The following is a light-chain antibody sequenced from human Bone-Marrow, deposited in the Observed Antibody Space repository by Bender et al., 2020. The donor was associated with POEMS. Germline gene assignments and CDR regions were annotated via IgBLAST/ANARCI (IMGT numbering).Light chain of an antibody. J-gene: IGLJ2*01. CDR1: SGDFGVYSY. CDR3: SSYEGIDTLLV. V-gene: IGLV2-8*01. Sequence: QSGLTQPPSASGSPGQSVTISCTGISGDFGVYSYVSWYQHHPGKAPKLIIYEVFRRPSGVPDRFSGSKSGNTASLTVSALQPEDEGDYYCSSYEGIDTLLVFGGGTRLTVL. CDR2: EVF.